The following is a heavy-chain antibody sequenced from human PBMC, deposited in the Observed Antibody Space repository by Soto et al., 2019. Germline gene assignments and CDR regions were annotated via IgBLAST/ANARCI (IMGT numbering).Heavy chain of an antibody. CDR2: ISRSGQNI. V-gene: IGHV3-21*01. CDR1: GFPLSDYS. J-gene: IGHJ4*02. CDR3: ARPHCTGGSCYSVFDC. Sequence: EVQLVESGGGLVKPGGSLRLSCTVSGFPLSDYSMNWVRQAPGKGLEWVSFISRSGQNIYYGDSVLGRFTSSRDNAKNSLFLQMDRLTDEDTAVYYCARPHCTGGSCYSVFDCWGQGTLVAVSS. D-gene: IGHD2-15*01.